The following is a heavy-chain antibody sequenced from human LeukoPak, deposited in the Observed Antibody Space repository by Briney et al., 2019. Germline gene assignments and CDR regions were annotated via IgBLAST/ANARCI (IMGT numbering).Heavy chain of an antibody. V-gene: IGHV1-69*04. Sequence: ASVKVSCNASGGTFSSYTISWVRQAPGQGLEWMGRIIPILGIANYAQKFQGRVTITADKSTSTAYMELSSLRSEDTAVYYCAREPHGADSGSYEDYWGQGTLVTVSS. CDR2: IIPILGIA. CDR3: AREPHGADSGSYEDY. D-gene: IGHD1-26*01. CDR1: GGTFSSYT. J-gene: IGHJ4*02.